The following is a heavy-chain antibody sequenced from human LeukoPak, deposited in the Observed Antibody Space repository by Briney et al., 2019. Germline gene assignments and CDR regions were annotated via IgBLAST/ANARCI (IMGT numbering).Heavy chain of an antibody. J-gene: IGHJ4*02. D-gene: IGHD1-7*01. CDR3: ARTLGTTGTTGGYFDY. Sequence: GGSLRLSCAASGFTFSSYVMHWVRQAPGKGLEYVSAIYSNGGSTYYANSVKGRFTISRDNSKNTLYLQMGSLRAEDMAVYYCARTLGTTGTTGGYFDYWGQGTLVTVSS. V-gene: IGHV3-64*01. CDR1: GFTFSSYV. CDR2: IYSNGGST.